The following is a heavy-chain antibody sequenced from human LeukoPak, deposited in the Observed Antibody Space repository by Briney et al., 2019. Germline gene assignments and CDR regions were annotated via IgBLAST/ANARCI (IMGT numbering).Heavy chain of an antibody. Sequence: GGSLRLSCAAAGFTVSDYYMSWIRQAPGKGRGWVSYISSIGSTIYYADSVKGRFTISRDNPNNSLSLQMNSLRAEETAVYYCASPFLSSSGAGLDYWGQGPLVTVSS. CDR1: GFTVSDYY. CDR3: ASPFLSSSGAGLDY. J-gene: IGHJ4*02. D-gene: IGHD3-22*01. CDR2: ISSIGSTI. V-gene: IGHV3-11*04.